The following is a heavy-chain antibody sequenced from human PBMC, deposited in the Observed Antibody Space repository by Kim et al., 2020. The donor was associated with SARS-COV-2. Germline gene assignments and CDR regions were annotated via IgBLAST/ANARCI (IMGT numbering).Heavy chain of an antibody. CDR2: ISGSGGST. J-gene: IGHJ5*02. V-gene: IGHV3-23*01. D-gene: IGHD4-17*01. CDR3: AKVLIGDYVRDWSWFDP. Sequence: GGSLRLSCAASGFTFSSYAMSWVRQAPGKGLEWVSAISGSGGSTYYADSVKGRFTISRDNSKNTLYLQMNSLRAEDTAVYYCAKVLIGDYVRDWSWFDPWGQGTLVTVSS. CDR1: GFTFSSYA.